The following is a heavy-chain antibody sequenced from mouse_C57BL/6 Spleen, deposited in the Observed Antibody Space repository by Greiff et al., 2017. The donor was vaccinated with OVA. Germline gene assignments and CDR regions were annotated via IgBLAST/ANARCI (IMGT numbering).Heavy chain of an antibody. CDR3: ARRDYDFPFAY. D-gene: IGHD2-4*01. J-gene: IGHJ3*01. Sequence: VQLQQSGAELVMPGASVKLSCKASGYTFTSYWMHWVKQRPGQGLEWIGEIDPSDSYTNYNQKFKGKSTLTVDKSSSTAYMPLSSLTSEDAAVYYCARRDYDFPFAYWGQGTLVTVSA. V-gene: IGHV1-69*01. CDR1: GYTFTSYW. CDR2: IDPSDSYT.